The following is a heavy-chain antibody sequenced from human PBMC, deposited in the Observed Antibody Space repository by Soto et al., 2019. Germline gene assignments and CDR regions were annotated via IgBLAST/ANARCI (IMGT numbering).Heavy chain of an antibody. CDR2: IYYSGST. J-gene: IGHJ4*02. V-gene: IGHV4-59*08. D-gene: IGHD2-15*01. CDR3: ARQVCSGGSSYPYFDS. CDR1: GGSISSYY. Sequence: SETLSLTCSVSGGSISSYYWSWIRQPPGKGLEWIGYIYYSGSTNYNPSLKSRVTISVDTSKNQFSLKLSSVTAADTAVYYCARQVCSGGSSYPYFDSWGQGTLVTVSS.